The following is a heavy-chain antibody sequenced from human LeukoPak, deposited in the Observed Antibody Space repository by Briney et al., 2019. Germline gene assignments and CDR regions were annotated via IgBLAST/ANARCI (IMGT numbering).Heavy chain of an antibody. D-gene: IGHD3-10*01. V-gene: IGHV4-59*08. Sequence: SETLSLTCTVSGGSISSYYWSWIRQPPGKGLEWIGYIYYSGSTNYNPSLKSRVTISVHTSRNQFSLKLSSVTAADTAVYYCARGPYYYGGSAFDIWGQGTMVTVSS. CDR2: IYYSGST. CDR3: ARGPYYYGGSAFDI. CDR1: GGSISSYY. J-gene: IGHJ3*02.